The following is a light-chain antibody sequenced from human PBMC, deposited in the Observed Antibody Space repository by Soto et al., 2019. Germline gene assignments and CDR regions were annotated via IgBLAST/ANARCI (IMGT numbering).Light chain of an antibody. CDR3: SSYAGSNNLNV. J-gene: IGLJ1*01. Sequence: QSALAQPPSASGSPGQSVTISCTGTGSDVGAYNYVSWFQHHPGNAPKLMIYEVTKRPSGVPDRFSGSKSGNTASLTVSGLQVEDEAEYYCSSYAGSNNLNVFGTGTKLTVL. CDR1: GSDVGAYNY. CDR2: EVT. V-gene: IGLV2-8*01.